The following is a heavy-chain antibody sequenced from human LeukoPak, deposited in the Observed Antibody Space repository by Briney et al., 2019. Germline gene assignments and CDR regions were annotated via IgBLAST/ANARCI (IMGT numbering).Heavy chain of an antibody. CDR3: AKAAPSTVVTGGYFDY. CDR1: GFTFSTYS. CDR2: ISSSTSYT. V-gene: IGHV3-21*04. D-gene: IGHD4-23*01. Sequence: GGSLRLSCAASGFTFSTYSMHWVRKAPGEGLEWVSCISSSTSYTYYADSVKGRFTIFSANSKNTLYVQMSSLRAEETAVYYCAKAAPSTVVTGGYFDYWGQGTLVTVSS. J-gene: IGHJ4*02.